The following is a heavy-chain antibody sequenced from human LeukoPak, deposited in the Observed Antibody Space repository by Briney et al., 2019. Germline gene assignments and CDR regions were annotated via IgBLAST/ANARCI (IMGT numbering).Heavy chain of an antibody. CDR1: GFTLSSYW. Sequence: GGSLRLSCAASGFTLSSYWMSWVRQAPGKGLEWVANIKQDGSEKYYVDSVKGRFTISRDNAKNSLYLQMNSLRAEDTAVYYCAIQKADLITMIRGVIAYWGQGTLVTVSS. J-gene: IGHJ4*02. D-gene: IGHD3-10*01. V-gene: IGHV3-7*01. CDR3: AIQKADLITMIRGVIAY. CDR2: IKQDGSEK.